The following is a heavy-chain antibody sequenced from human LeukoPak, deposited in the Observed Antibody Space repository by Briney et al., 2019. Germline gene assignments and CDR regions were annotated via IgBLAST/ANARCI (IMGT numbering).Heavy chain of an antibody. V-gene: IGHV1-2*06. CDR2: VNPNSGVT. D-gene: IGHD6-19*01. Sequence: ASVKVSCKASGYTFTSYDINWVRQATGQGLEWMGRVNPNSGVTNSIQKFQGRVTMTRDTSISTAYMELSGLRSDDTAVYYCARQWLPNGYFDYWGQGTLVTVSS. CDR1: GYTFTSYD. CDR3: ARQWLPNGYFDY. J-gene: IGHJ4*02.